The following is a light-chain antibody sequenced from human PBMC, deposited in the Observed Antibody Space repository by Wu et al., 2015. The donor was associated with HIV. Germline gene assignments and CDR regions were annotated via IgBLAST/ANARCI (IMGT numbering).Light chain of an antibody. CDR3: QQYYKWPPLT. V-gene: IGKV3-15*01. J-gene: IGKJ4*01. Sequence: EIVMTHSPATLSVSPGERATLSCRASQSVSSNLAWYQQKPGQAPRLLIYGASTRATGIPARFSGSGSGTEFTLTISSLQSEDFAVYYCQQYYKWPPLTFGGGTRVEIK. CDR1: QSVSSN. CDR2: GAS.